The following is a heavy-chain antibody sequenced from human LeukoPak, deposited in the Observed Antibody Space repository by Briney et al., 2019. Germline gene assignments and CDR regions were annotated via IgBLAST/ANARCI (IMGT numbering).Heavy chain of an antibody. CDR3: ARELKTPVSIYYFDY. J-gene: IGHJ4*02. D-gene: IGHD5/OR15-5a*01. Sequence: SSVTVSCMACGWNLPKYVIHWLRPAPGRGLDGVGWISAYIGNTVHAERFQGRLTMTTHTSTSTAYMELRSLGSDDTAVYYCARELKTPVSIYYFDYWGQGTLVTVSS. CDR1: GWNLPKYV. V-gene: IGHV1-18*01. CDR2: ISAYIGNT.